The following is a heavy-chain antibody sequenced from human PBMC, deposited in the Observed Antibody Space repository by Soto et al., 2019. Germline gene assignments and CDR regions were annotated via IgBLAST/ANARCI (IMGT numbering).Heavy chain of an antibody. CDR1: GYTFSAHY. J-gene: IGHJ3*02. D-gene: IGHD6-6*01. V-gene: IGHV1-2*02. CDR3: AINEYSSSSVGAPGGRGVALGI. CDR2: VNPSNGDT. Sequence: ASVKVSCKASGYTFSAHYIHWVRQAPGQGLEWMGWVNPSNGDTNCTQKFQGRVPMTRDTSITTAYMELKSLRYDATAVYFCAINEYSSSSVGAPGGRGVALGIWGQGTMVTVSS.